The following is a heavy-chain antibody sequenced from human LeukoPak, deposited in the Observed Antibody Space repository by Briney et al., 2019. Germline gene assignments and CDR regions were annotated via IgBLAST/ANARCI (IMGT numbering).Heavy chain of an antibody. J-gene: IGHJ4*02. V-gene: IGHV3-23*01. D-gene: IGHD3-3*01. CDR2: ISGSGGST. Sequence: GGSLRLSCAASGFTFSSYAMSWVRQAPGKGLEWVSAISGSGGSTYYADSVKGRFTISRDNSKNSLYLQMNSLRAEDTAVYYCARGATIFGVVSPPFDYWGQGTLVTVSS. CDR3: ARGATIFGVVSPPFDY. CDR1: GFTFSSYA.